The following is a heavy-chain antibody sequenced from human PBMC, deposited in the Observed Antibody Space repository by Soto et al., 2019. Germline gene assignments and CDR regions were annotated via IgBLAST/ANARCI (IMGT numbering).Heavy chain of an antibody. CDR1: GFTFSGSA. D-gene: IGHD5-12*01. J-gene: IGHJ5*01. CDR3: SASGSDKFVDS. V-gene: IGHV3-73*02. CDR2: IRSKANHYAT. Sequence: EVQLVESGGGLVQPGGSLELSCATSGFTFSGSALHWVRQASGKGLEWVARIRSKANHYATAYVASVKGRFTISKDDSKNTVYLQMNSLKTEDTAVYYCSASGSDKFVDSWGQGTLVSVSS.